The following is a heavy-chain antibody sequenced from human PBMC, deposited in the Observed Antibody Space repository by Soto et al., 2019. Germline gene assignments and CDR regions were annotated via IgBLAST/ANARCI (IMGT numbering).Heavy chain of an antibody. V-gene: IGHV3-15*01. J-gene: IGHJ1*01. D-gene: IGHD2-21*02. CDR1: GVTFSNAW. CDR3: TTSCGGDCYSVAEYFQH. CDR2: IKSKTDGGTT. Sequence: PGGSLRLGCAASGVTFSNAWMSWVRQAPGKGLEWVGRIKSKTDGGTTDYAAPVKGRFTISRDDSKNTLYLQMNSLKTEDTAVYYCTTSCGGDCYSVAEYFQHWGQGTLVTVPS.